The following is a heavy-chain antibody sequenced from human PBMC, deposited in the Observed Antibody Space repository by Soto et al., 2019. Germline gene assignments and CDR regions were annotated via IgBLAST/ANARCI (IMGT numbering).Heavy chain of an antibody. Sequence: PSETLSLTCAVYGGSFTNYFWTWIRQPPGKGLEWIGEINHRGSTNYNPSLESRVTMSLDKSKKQFSLKLSSVTAAATAVYYCTRVSGGYYDYWGQGTLVTSPQ. J-gene: IGHJ4*02. D-gene: IGHD2-15*01. CDR2: INHRGST. CDR3: TRVSGGYYDY. CDR1: GGSFTNYF. V-gene: IGHV4-34*01.